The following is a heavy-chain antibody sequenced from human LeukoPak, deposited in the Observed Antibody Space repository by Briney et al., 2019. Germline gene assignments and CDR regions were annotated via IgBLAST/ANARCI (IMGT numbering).Heavy chain of an antibody. J-gene: IGHJ6*03. D-gene: IGHD2-15*01. V-gene: IGHV4-59*01. CDR2: IYYSGST. Sequence: SKTLSLTCTVSGGSISSYYWSWIRQPPGKGLEWIGYIYYSGSTNYNPSLKSRVTISVDTSKNQFSLKLSSVTAADTAVYYCARASPGFSRIPYYYYYYMDVWGKGTTVTVSS. CDR1: GGSISSYY. CDR3: ARASPGFSRIPYYYYYYMDV.